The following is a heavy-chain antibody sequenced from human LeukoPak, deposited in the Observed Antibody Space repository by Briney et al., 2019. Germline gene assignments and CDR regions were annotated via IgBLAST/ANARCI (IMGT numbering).Heavy chain of an antibody. CDR2: ISAYNGNT. J-gene: IGHJ3*02. CDR3: ARDGISWDIVVVPAAISHDAFDI. D-gene: IGHD2-2*02. V-gene: IGHV1-18*01. Sequence: ASVKVSCKASGYTFTNYGISWVRQAPGQGLEWMGWISAYNGNTNYAQKLQGRVTMTTDASTSTAYMELSSLRSEDTAVYYCARDGISWDIVVVPAAISHDAFDIWGQGTMVTVSS. CDR1: GYTFTNYG.